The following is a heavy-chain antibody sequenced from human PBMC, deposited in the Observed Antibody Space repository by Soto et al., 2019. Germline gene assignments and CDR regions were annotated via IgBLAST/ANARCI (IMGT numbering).Heavy chain of an antibody. J-gene: IGHJ4*02. CDR1: GFTFSSYA. Sequence: PGGSLRLSCAASGFTFSSYAMHWVRQAPGKGLEWVAVISYDGSNKYYADSVKGRFTISRDNSKNTLYLQMNSLRAEDTAVYYCERPLTTYSFDYWGQGTLVTVSS. CDR3: ERPLTTYSFDY. CDR2: ISYDGSNK. V-gene: IGHV3-30-3*01. D-gene: IGHD4-17*01.